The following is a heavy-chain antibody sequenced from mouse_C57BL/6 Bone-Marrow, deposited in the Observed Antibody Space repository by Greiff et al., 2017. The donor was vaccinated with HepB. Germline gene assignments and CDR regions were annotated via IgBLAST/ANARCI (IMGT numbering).Heavy chain of an antibody. Sequence: EVHLVESGPELVKPGASVKISCKASGYSFTGYYMNWVKQSPEKSLEWIGEINPSTGGTTYNQKFKAKATLTVDKSSNTAYMQLKSLTSEDSAVYYCARISHYCDYWGQGTTLTVSS. V-gene: IGHV1-42*01. CDR1: GYSFTGYY. CDR3: ARISHYCDY. CDR2: INPSTGGT. J-gene: IGHJ2*01.